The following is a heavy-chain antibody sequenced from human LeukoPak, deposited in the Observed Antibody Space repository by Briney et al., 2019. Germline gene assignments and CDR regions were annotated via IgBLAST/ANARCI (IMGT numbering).Heavy chain of an antibody. CDR1: GGSISSGSYY. CDR2: IYTSGST. V-gene: IGHV4-61*02. J-gene: IGHJ4*02. CDR3: ARESMETYSSGWHYFDY. D-gene: IGHD6-19*01. Sequence: PSQTLSLTCTVSGGSISSGSYYWSWIRQPAGKGLEWIGRIYTSGSTNYNPSLKSRVTISVDTSKNQFSLKLSSVTAADTAVYYCARESMETYSSGWHYFDYWGQGTLVTVSS.